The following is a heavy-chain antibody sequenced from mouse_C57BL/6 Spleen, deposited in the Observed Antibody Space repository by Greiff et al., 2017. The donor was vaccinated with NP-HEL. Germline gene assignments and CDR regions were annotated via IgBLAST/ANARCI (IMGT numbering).Heavy chain of an antibody. CDR1: GFTFSSYT. CDR2: ISGGGGNT. J-gene: IGHJ2*01. Sequence: EVQVVESGGGLVKPGGSLKLSCAASGFTFSSYTMSWVRQTPEKRLEWVATISGGGGNTYYPDSVKGRFTISRDNAKNTLYLQMSSLRSEDTALYYCARRTTVVADYFDYWGQGTTLTVSS. CDR3: ARRTTVVADYFDY. V-gene: IGHV5-9*01. D-gene: IGHD1-1*01.